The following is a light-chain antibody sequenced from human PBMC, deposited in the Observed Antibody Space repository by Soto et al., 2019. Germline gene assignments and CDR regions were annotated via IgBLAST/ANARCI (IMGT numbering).Light chain of an antibody. V-gene: IGLV2-14*01. CDR1: STDVCGYNY. CDR2: EVN. CDR3: GSYTSTDTPFV. Sequence: QSVLAQPSSVSGSPGQSITISCTGSSTDVCGYNYVSWYQHHPGKGPKLIIYEVNNRPPGVSDRFSGSKSGNKAALTISNHEAEDESDYYCGSYTSTDTPFVFGTGTQVTVL. J-gene: IGLJ1*01.